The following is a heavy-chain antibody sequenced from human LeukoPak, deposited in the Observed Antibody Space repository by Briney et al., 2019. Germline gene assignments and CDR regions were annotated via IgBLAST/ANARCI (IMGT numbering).Heavy chain of an antibody. CDR3: ATHPAPYDSSGYYIDY. D-gene: IGHD3-22*01. V-gene: IGHV3-20*04. J-gene: IGHJ4*02. Sequence: PGGSLRLSCAASGFTFDDYGMSWVRQAPGKGLEWVSGINWNGGSTGYADSVKGRFTISRDNAKNSLYLQMNSLRAEDTALYYCATHPAPYDSSGYYIDYWGQGTLVTVSS. CDR1: GFTFDDYG. CDR2: INWNGGST.